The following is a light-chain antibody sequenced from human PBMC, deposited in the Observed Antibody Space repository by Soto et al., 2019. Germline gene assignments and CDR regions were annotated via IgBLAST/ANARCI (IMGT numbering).Light chain of an antibody. CDR1: SSDVGSYNL. J-gene: IGLJ1*01. CDR2: EVS. CDR3: CSYAGSSTFV. Sequence: QSALTKPASVSGSPGQSITIFCTGTSSDVGSYNLVSWYQQHPGKAPKLMIYEVSKRPSGVSNRFSGSKSGNTASLTISGLQAEDEADYYCCSYAGSSTFVFGTGTKVTVL. V-gene: IGLV2-23*02.